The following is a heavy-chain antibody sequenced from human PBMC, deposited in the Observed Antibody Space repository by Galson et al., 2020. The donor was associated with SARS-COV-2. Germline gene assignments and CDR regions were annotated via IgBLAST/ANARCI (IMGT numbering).Heavy chain of an antibody. CDR2: ISGSGGST. CDR1: GFTFSSYA. CDR3: AKASAKGVYVGLVYFDY. Sequence: GGSLRLSCAASGFTFSSYAMSWVRQAPGKGLEWVSAISGSGGSTYYADSVKGRFTISRDNSKNTLYLQMNSLRAEDTAVYYCAKASAKGVYVGLVYFDYWGQGTLVTVSS. D-gene: IGHD3-3*01. V-gene: IGHV3-23*01. J-gene: IGHJ4*02.